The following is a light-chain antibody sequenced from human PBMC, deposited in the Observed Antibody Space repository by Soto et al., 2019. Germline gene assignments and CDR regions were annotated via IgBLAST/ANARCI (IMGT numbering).Light chain of an antibody. Sequence: QSVLTQPPSVSGAPGQRVTISYTGGSSNIGAGYDVHWYQQLPGAAPKLLIFGNSNRRPGVPDRFSGSKSGTSASLAITGLLAEDEADYYCQSYDSSQSGVVFGGGTKLTVL. CDR3: QSYDSSQSGVV. V-gene: IGLV1-40*01. CDR1: SSNIGAGYD. J-gene: IGLJ3*02. CDR2: GNS.